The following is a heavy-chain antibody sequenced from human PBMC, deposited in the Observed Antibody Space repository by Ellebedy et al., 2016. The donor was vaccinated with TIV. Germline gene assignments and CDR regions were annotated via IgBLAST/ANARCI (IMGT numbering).Heavy chain of an antibody. D-gene: IGHD6-19*01. CDR3: ARGVAAGTTHFDY. Sequence: GGSLRLSCAASGFTFSNYAIHWVRQAPGKGLEWVAFISYDGGNKYYADSVKGRFTISRDNSKNTLSLQMNSLRAEDTAVYYCARGVAAGTTHFDYWGQGTLVTVSS. CDR1: GFTFSNYA. J-gene: IGHJ4*02. CDR2: ISYDGGNK. V-gene: IGHV3-30*04.